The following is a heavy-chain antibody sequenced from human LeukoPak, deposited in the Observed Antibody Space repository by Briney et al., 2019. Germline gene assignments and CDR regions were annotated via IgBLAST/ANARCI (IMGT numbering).Heavy chain of an antibody. D-gene: IGHD3-10*01. CDR2: IYYSGST. Sequence: SETLSLTCTVSGGSISSYYWSWIRQPPGKGLKWIGYIYYSGSTNYNPSLKSRVTISVDTSKNQFSLKLSSVTAADTAVYYCARDLVSGETMVRGVITGSYYYGMDVWGKGTTVTVSS. V-gene: IGHV4-59*01. J-gene: IGHJ6*04. CDR3: ARDLVSGETMVRGVITGSYYYGMDV. CDR1: GGSISSYY.